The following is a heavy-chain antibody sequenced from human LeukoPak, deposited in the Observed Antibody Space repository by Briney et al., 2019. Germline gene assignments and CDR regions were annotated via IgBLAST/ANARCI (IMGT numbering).Heavy chain of an antibody. V-gene: IGHV3-13*01. D-gene: IGHD1-1*01. J-gene: IGHJ4*02. Sequence: GGSLSLSCAASGFTFSGYDMHWVRQATGKGLEWVSAVGTAGDTYTKVSVKGRLTISKENAKNSLYLQMNSLRAGDTAVYYCARVAKERVGGVYYFDYWGQGTLVTVSS. CDR3: ARVAKERVGGVYYFDY. CDR1: GFTFSGYD. CDR2: VGTAGDT.